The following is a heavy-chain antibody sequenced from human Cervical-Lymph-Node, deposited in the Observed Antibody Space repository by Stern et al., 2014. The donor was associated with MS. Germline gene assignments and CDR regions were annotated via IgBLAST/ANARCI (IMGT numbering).Heavy chain of an antibody. Sequence: QLQLQESGPRLVQPSQTLSLICIVSGDSIASGGDPWSWIRQHPGKGLEWIGYIYYTGNTYYNPSLKSRTTMSVDTSKNQFSLKLTSVTAADTAVYYCARGPLRDSDAFEIWGQGTLVTVSS. J-gene: IGHJ3*02. D-gene: IGHD2-21*02. CDR3: ARGPLRDSDAFEI. V-gene: IGHV4-31*03. CDR1: GDSIASGGDP. CDR2: IYYTGNT.